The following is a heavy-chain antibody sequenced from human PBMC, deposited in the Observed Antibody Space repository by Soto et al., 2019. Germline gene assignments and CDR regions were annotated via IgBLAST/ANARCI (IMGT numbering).Heavy chain of an antibody. CDR2: IIPIFGTA. J-gene: IGHJ4*02. Sequence: QVQLVQSGAEVKKPGSSVKVSCKASGGTFSSYAISWVRQAPGQGLEWMGGIIPIFGTANYAQKFQGRVTITADESTRTAYMELSSLRSADTAVYYCARDGGVYDYSPFDYWGQGALVTVSS. D-gene: IGHD4-4*01. V-gene: IGHV1-69*12. CDR1: GGTFSSYA. CDR3: ARDGGVYDYSPFDY.